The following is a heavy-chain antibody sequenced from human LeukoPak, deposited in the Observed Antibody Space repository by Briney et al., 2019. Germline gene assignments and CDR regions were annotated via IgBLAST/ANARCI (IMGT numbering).Heavy chain of an antibody. Sequence: SETLSLTCAVYGGSFSGYYWSWIRQPPGKGLEWIGEINHSGSTNYNPSLKSRVTISVDTSKNQFSLKLSSVTAADTAVYYCVRRKGGSGVDYWGQGTLVTVSS. CDR3: VRRKGGSGVDY. CDR2: INHSGST. CDR1: GGSFSGYY. D-gene: IGHD3-10*01. V-gene: IGHV4-34*01. J-gene: IGHJ4*02.